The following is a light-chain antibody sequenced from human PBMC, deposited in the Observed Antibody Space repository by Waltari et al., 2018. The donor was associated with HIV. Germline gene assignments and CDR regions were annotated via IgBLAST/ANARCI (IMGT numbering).Light chain of an antibody. V-gene: IGLV1-51*02. J-gene: IGLJ3*02. CDR3: GTWDSSLSAVV. Sequence: QSVLTQPPSVSAAPGQKVTISCPGSSSHIGNTFVSWYQQLPGTAPKLPIYENKNRPTGIPDRFSGSKTGASATLGITGLQTGDGADYYCGTWDSSLSAVVFGGGTKLTVL. CDR1: SSHIGNTF. CDR2: ENK.